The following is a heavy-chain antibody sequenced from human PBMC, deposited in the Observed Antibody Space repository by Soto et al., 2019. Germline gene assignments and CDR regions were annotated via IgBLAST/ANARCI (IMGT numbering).Heavy chain of an antibody. CDR3: AKPHTHDYSNCDY. J-gene: IGHJ4*02. CDR2: ISYDGSNQ. D-gene: IGHD4-4*01. Sequence: QVQLVESGGGVVQPGRSLRLSCAASGFTFSNYGMHWVRQAPGKGLEWVAVISYDGSNQYYADSVKGRFTISRDNSKNTLYLQMNSLRAEATAVYYCAKPHTHDYSNCDYWGQGTLVTVSS. V-gene: IGHV3-30*18. CDR1: GFTFSNYG.